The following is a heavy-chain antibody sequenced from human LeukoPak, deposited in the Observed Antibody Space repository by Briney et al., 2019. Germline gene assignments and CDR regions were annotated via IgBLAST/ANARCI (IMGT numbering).Heavy chain of an antibody. J-gene: IGHJ6*04. V-gene: IGHV3-48*03. CDR1: GFTFSSYE. CDR3: AELGITMIGGV. D-gene: IGHD3-10*02. Sequence: GGSLRLSCPASGFTFSSYEMNWVRQAPGKGLEWLSYINTAGTIIYYADSVKGRFTVSRDNAKNSLYLQMNSLRAEDTAVYYCAELGITMIGGVWGKGTTVTISS. CDR2: INTAGTII.